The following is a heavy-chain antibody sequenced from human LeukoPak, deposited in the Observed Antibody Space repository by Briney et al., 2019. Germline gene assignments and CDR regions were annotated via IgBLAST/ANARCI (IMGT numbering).Heavy chain of an antibody. J-gene: IGHJ4*02. V-gene: IGHV4-4*07. CDR2: INTSGST. D-gene: IGHD6-19*01. Sequence: PSETLSLTCPVSGGSISNYYWSWIRQPAGKGLEWIGRINTSGSTNYNPHLKSRVTMSADTSKNQLSLQLSSVTATDTAVYYCARGRAVAEYWGQGILVTVSS. CDR3: ARGRAVAEY. CDR1: GGSISNYY.